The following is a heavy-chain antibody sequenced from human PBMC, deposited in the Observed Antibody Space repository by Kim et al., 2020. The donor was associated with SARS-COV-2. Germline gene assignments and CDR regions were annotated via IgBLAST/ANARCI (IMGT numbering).Heavy chain of an antibody. Sequence: GGSLRLSCAASGFTFDDYGMSWVRQAPGKGLEWVSGINWNGGSTGYADSVKGRFTISRDNAKNSLYLQMNSLRAEDTALYHCARYPHDYGDYVSAFDIWGQGTMVTVSS. CDR3: ARYPHDYGDYVSAFDI. J-gene: IGHJ3*02. D-gene: IGHD4-17*01. V-gene: IGHV3-20*01. CDR1: GFTFDDYG. CDR2: INWNGGST.